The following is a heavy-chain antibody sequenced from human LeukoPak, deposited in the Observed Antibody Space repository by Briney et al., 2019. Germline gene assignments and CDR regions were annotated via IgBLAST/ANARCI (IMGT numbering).Heavy chain of an antibody. Sequence: PSETLSLTCSVSGGSINSHYWSWIRQPPGKRLEWIGYIFNTGNTNYNPSLGSRVTMSVDASRDQFFLRLSSVTAADTAIHYCATRPAGTSWYGVFDYWSQGTLVTVSS. V-gene: IGHV4-59*11. CDR2: IFNTGNT. D-gene: IGHD3-10*01. CDR1: GGSINSHY. J-gene: IGHJ4*02. CDR3: ATRPAGTSWYGVFDY.